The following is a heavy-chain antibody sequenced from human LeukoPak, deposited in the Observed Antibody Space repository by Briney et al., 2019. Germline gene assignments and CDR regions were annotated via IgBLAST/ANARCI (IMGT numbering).Heavy chain of an antibody. CDR2: IYSGGNT. CDR1: EFTVSGNY. CDR3: AREQLKRGY. Sequence: TGGSLRLSCAASEFTVSGNYMSWVRQAPGKGLEWVSVIYSGGNTYYTDSVKGRFTIFRDNSKNTLYLQMNRLRTDDTAVYYCAREQLKRGYWGQGILVVVSS. D-gene: IGHD6-13*01. V-gene: IGHV3-66*01. J-gene: IGHJ4*02.